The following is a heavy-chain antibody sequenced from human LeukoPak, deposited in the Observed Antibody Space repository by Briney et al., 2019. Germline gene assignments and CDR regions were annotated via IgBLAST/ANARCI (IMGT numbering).Heavy chain of an antibody. CDR3: AKELDTMFFDY. Sequence: GSLRLSCATSGFNFDRYTIHWVRQAPGKGLEWVSLAGWAGGTTFYSDSVRGRFTISRDSGRRSVYLQMNSLTTDDTAFYFCAKELDTMFFDYWGQGALVTVSS. V-gene: IGHV3-43*01. J-gene: IGHJ4*02. CDR2: AGWAGGTT. D-gene: IGHD3-10*02. CDR1: GFNFDRYT.